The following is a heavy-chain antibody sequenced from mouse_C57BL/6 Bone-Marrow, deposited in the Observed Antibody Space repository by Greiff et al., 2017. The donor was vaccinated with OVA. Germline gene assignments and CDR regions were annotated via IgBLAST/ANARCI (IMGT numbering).Heavy chain of an antibody. J-gene: IGHJ1*03. Sequence: EVQLQQSGAELVKPGASVKMSCKTSGYTFTSYWMHWVKQRPGQGLEWIGAIYPGNSDTSYNQKFKGKAKLTAVTSASTAYMELSSLTNEDSAVYYCTRLGGTHYGSSYDHWYFDVWGTGTTVTVSS. CDR3: TRLGGTHYGSSYDHWYFDV. V-gene: IGHV1-5*01. CDR1: GYTFTSYW. CDR2: IYPGNSDT. D-gene: IGHD1-1*01.